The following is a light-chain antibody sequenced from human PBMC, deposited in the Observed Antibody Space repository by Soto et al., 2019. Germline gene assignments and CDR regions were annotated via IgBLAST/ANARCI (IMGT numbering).Light chain of an antibody. Sequence: LSLSPGDRATLSCRASQSVSSYLAWYQQKPGQAPRLLIYGASSRATGIPDRFSGSGSGTDFTLTISRLEPEDFAVYYCQQYGSSRTFGQGTKVDIK. CDR3: QQYGSSRT. V-gene: IGKV3-20*01. CDR1: QSVSSY. CDR2: GAS. J-gene: IGKJ1*01.